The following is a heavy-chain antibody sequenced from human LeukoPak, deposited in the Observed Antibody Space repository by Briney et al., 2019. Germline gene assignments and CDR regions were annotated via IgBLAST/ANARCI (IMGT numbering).Heavy chain of an antibody. CDR3: ARDRIGQLDPEGWFDP. Sequence: ASVKVSCKASGYTFTSYAMHWVRQAPGQRLEWMGWINAGNGNTKYSQEFQGRVTITRDTSASTAYMELSSLRSEDMAVYYCARDRIGQLDPEGWFDPWGQGTLVTVSS. CDR1: GYTFTSYA. J-gene: IGHJ5*02. D-gene: IGHD6-13*01. CDR2: INAGNGNT. V-gene: IGHV1-3*03.